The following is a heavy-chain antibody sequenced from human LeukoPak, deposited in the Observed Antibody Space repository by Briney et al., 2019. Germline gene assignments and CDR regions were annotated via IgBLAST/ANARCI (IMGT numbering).Heavy chain of an antibody. Sequence: GGSLRLSCAASGFTFSDYYMSWIRQAPGKGLEWVSYISSSGNTTYHADSVKGRFTISRDNAKNSLYLQMNSLRAEDTAVYYCAELGITMIGGVWGKGTTVTISS. J-gene: IGHJ6*04. CDR3: AELGITMIGGV. CDR1: GFTFSDYY. V-gene: IGHV3-11*04. D-gene: IGHD3-10*02. CDR2: ISSSGNTT.